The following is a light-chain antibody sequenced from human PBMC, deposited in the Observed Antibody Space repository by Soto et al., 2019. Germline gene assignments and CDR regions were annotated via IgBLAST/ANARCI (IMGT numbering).Light chain of an antibody. Sequence: IVLTQSPATLSLSPGERATLSCRASQSISTYLAWYRQTPGQAPRLLIHGASNRATGIPARISGSGSGTDFTLTIGSLEPEDFAVYYCQQRTSLPLTWTFGQGTKVEIK. CDR1: QSISTY. V-gene: IGKV3-11*01. J-gene: IGKJ1*01. CDR2: GAS. CDR3: QQRTSLPLTWT.